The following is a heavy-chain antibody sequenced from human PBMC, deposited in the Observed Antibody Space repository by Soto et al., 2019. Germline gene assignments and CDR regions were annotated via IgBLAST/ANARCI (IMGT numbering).Heavy chain of an antibody. D-gene: IGHD1-7*01. CDR2: ISYDGSNK. Sequence: QVQLVESGGGVVQPGRSLRLSCAASGFTFSSYAMHWVRQAPGKGLEWVAVISYDGSNKYYADSVKGRFTISRDNSKKTLYQLQKSMRGEDKTVYYCWTDGRVHAGTTNHYYYYGMDVWGQGTTVTVSS. J-gene: IGHJ6*02. V-gene: IGHV3-30-3*01. CDR3: WTDGRVHAGTTNHYYYYGMDV. CDR1: GFTFSSYA.